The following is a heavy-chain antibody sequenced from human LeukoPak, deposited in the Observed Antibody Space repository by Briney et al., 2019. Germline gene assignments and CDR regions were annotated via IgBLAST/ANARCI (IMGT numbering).Heavy chain of an antibody. CDR2: MNSDGSIT. V-gene: IGHV3-74*01. D-gene: IGHD1-26*01. Sequence: GGSLRLSCAASGFTFSSSWMHWVRQVPGKGLVWVSRMNSDGSITNYADSVKGRFTISRDNAKNTLYLQMNSLRADGTAVYYCVRTLLGVGDNWGQGTLVTVSS. CDR3: VRTLLGVGDN. J-gene: IGHJ4*02. CDR1: GFTFSSSW.